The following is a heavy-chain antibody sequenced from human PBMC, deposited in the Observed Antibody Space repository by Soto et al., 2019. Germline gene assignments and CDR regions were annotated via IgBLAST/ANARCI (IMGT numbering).Heavy chain of an antibody. V-gene: IGHV1-2*04. Sequence: QVQLVQSGAEVKKPGASVKVSCKASGYTFTGYYMHWVRQAPGQGLEWMGWINPNSGGTNYAQKFKVWVTMTSETSISTAYMEMSRLRSDDTAVYYCARGGLGVVRGVNATKNWFDPWGQGTLVTVS. J-gene: IGHJ5*02. CDR1: GYTFTGYY. D-gene: IGHD3-10*01. CDR2: INPNSGGT. CDR3: ARGGLGVVRGVNATKNWFDP.